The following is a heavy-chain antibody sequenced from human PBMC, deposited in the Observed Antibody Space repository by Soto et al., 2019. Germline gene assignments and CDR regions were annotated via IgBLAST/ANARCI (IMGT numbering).Heavy chain of an antibody. Sequence: SETLSLTCTVSGVSISNDDYYWTWIRQPPGKGLEWIGNTQYSVITNYNPSLKSRLTISVDTSKNQFSLKLGSVTAVDTAVYYCARGVEARPARLGMDAWGQGTTVTVSS. V-gene: IGHV4-30-4*01. CDR3: ARGVEARPARLGMDA. CDR1: GVSISNDDYY. J-gene: IGHJ6*02. D-gene: IGHD6-6*01. CDR2: TQYSVIT.